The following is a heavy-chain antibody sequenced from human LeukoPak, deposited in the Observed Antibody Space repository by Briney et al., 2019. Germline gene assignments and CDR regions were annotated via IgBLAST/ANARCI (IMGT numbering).Heavy chain of an antibody. Sequence: SETLSLTCTVSAGSISSYYWSWIRQPPGKGLEWIGYIYYSGSTNYNPSLKSRVTISVDTSKNQFSLKLRSVTAADTAVYYCAKGTYDMAFDIWGQGTMVTVSS. CDR2: IYYSGST. CDR3: AKGTYDMAFDI. D-gene: IGHD3-22*01. V-gene: IGHV4-59*01. CDR1: AGSISSYY. J-gene: IGHJ3*02.